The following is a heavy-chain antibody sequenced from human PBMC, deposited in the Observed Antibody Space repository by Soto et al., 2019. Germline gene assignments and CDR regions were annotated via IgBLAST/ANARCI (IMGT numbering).Heavy chain of an antibody. V-gene: IGHV3-30*18. CDR3: AQDGAREGTFDY. CDR2: ISSNGGTK. D-gene: IGHD1-26*01. Sequence: QVQLVESGGGVVQPGRSLRLSCAASGFIFSNYAMQWVRQAPGKGLGWVGVISSNGGTKFYVDSVKGRFTISRDNSKKSLYHQMTRLSPEDMAVYFCAQDGAREGTFDYWGPGTLVTVSS. CDR1: GFIFSNYA. J-gene: IGHJ4*02.